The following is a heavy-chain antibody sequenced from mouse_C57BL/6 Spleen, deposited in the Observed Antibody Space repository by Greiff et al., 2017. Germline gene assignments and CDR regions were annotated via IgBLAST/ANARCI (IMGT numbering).Heavy chain of an antibody. Sequence: VQGVESGPELVKPGASVKISCKASGYAFSSSWMNWVKQRPGKGLEWIGRIYPGDGDTNYNGKFKGKATLTADKSSSTAYMQLSSLTSEDSAVYFCARSQLGLDYWGQGTTLTVSS. CDR1: GYAFSSSW. D-gene: IGHD4-1*02. V-gene: IGHV1-82*01. CDR3: ARSQLGLDY. J-gene: IGHJ2*01. CDR2: IYPGDGDT.